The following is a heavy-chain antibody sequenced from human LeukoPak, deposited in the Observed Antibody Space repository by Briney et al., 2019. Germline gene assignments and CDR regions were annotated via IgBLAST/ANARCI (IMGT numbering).Heavy chain of an antibody. J-gene: IGHJ4*02. Sequence: SETLSFTCTVSGCSISSYYWGWIPQPAGKGLEWIGRIYTSGSTNYNTSLKSRVTMSVDTSTNQFSLKLSSVTAAHTAVYYCASSQYRGIAAAGTFDYWGQGTLVTVSS. CDR2: IYTSGST. CDR3: ASSQYRGIAAAGTFDY. V-gene: IGHV4-4*07. D-gene: IGHD6-13*01. CDR1: GCSISSYY.